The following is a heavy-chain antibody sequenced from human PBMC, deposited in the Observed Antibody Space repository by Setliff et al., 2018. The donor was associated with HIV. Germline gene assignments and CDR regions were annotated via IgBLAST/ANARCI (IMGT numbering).Heavy chain of an antibody. Sequence: SETLSLTCKVSGGSISSGDYSWSWIRQPPGKGLEWIGFIYYSGNTYYNPSLKSRVTISLDTPKNQFSLKLSSVTAADTAMYYCARTPGTIWGYDYWGQGTLVTVSS. D-gene: IGHD3-9*01. CDR2: IYYSGNT. CDR1: GGSISSGDYS. V-gene: IGHV4-30-4*01. J-gene: IGHJ4*02. CDR3: ARTPGTIWGYDY.